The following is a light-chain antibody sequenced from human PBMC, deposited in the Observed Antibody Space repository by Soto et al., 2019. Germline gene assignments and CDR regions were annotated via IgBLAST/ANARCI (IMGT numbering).Light chain of an antibody. J-gene: IGKJ5*01. Sequence: EIVLTQSPGTLSLSPGQRATLSCRAIQSVSSSYLAWYQQKPGQAPSLLIHSASIRATGLPARFNGSGSGTEFSLTISSLQSEDFAVYYCQQYDKWPPITFGQGTLLEI. CDR2: SAS. CDR3: QQYDKWPPIT. CDR1: QSVSSSY. V-gene: IGKV3-15*01.